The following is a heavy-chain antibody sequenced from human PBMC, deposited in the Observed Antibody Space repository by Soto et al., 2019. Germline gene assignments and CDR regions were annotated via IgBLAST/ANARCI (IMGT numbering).Heavy chain of an antibody. V-gene: IGHV3-48*01. D-gene: IGHD2-15*01. CDR2: ISSSSSTI. J-gene: IGHJ3*02. Sequence: EVQLVESGGGLVQPGGSLRLSCAASGFTFSSYSMNWVRQAPGKGLEWVSYISSSSSTIYYADSVKGRFTISRDNAKNSLYLQMNSLRAADTAVYYCARDSEWWRNAFDIWGQGTMVTVSS. CDR3: ARDSEWWRNAFDI. CDR1: GFTFSSYS.